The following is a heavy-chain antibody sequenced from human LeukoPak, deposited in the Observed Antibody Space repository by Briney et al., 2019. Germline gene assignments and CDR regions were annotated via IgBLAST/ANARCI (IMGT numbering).Heavy chain of an antibody. J-gene: IGHJ4*02. D-gene: IGHD6-13*01. CDR1: GGSISSGAYY. V-gene: IGHV3-23*01. Sequence: ETLSLTCTVSGGSISSGAYYWSWVRQAPGKGLEWVSAISGSGGSTYYADSVKGRFTISRDNSKNTLYLQMNSLRAEDTAVYYCAKDPYYSSSWLGIDYWGQGTLVTVSS. CDR2: ISGSGGST. CDR3: AKDPYYSSSWLGIDY.